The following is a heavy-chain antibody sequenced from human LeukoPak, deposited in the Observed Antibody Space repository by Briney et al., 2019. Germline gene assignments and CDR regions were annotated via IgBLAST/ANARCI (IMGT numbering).Heavy chain of an antibody. CDR2: IKAGGSEK. CDR1: GFTFSSYA. D-gene: IGHD4-23*01. J-gene: IGHJ4*02. V-gene: IGHV3-7*01. CDR3: ASTNSLDY. Sequence: PGGSLRLSCAASGFTFSSYAMHWVRQAPGKGLEWVANIKAGGSEKYYVDSVKGRFTISRDNAKNSLHLQMNSLSVEDTAVYYCASTNSLDYWGQGTLVTVPS.